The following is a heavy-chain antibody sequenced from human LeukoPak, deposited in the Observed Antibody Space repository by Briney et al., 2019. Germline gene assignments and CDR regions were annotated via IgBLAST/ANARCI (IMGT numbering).Heavy chain of an antibody. Sequence: SETLSLTCTVSGGSMSSYYWSWIRQPPGKGLVWIGYIYYSGSTNYNPSLKSRVTISVDTSKNQFALKLSSVTAADTAVYYCARMGYYYYGMDVWGQGTTVTVSS. CDR3: ARMGYYYYGMDV. V-gene: IGHV4-59*01. CDR2: IYYSGST. CDR1: GGSMSSYY. J-gene: IGHJ6*02. D-gene: IGHD3-16*01.